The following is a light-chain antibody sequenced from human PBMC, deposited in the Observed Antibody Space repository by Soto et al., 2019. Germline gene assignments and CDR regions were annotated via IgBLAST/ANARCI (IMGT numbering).Light chain of an antibody. CDR3: QQYNFYSRT. J-gene: IGKJ1*01. CDR1: QSISTW. Sequence: DIQMTQSPSTLSASVGDTVTITCRASQSISTWLAWYQQKPGKVTKLLIYKASSLQSGVPSRFSGIGSGTEFTLTISSLQPDDFATYYCQQYNFYSRTFGQGTKVEIK. CDR2: KAS. V-gene: IGKV1-5*03.